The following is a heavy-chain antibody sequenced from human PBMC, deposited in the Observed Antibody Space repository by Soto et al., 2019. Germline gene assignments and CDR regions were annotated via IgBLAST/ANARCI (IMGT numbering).Heavy chain of an antibody. CDR1: GYTLTELS. CDR3: ATRGLRYFDSWFDP. Sequence: GASVKVSCKVSGYTLTELSMHWVRQAPGKGLEWVGGFDPEDGETIYAQKFQGRVTMTEDTSTDTAYMELSSLRSEDTAVYYCATRGLRYFDSWFDPWGQGTLVTVSS. D-gene: IGHD3-9*01. V-gene: IGHV1-24*01. CDR2: FDPEDGET. J-gene: IGHJ5*02.